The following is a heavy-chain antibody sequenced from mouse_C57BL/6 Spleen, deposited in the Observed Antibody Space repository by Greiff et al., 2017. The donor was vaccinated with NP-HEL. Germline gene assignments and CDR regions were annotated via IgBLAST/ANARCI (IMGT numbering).Heavy chain of an antibody. Sequence: QVQLQQPGAELVMPGASVKLSCKASGYTFTSYWMHWVKQRPGQGLEWIGEIDPSDSYTNYNQKFKGKSTLTVDKSSSTAYMQLSSLPSEDSAVYYCARSGGPFAYWGQGTTLTVSS. V-gene: IGHV1-69*01. CDR2: IDPSDSYT. CDR3: ARSGGPFAY. J-gene: IGHJ2*01. CDR1: GYTFTSYW. D-gene: IGHD3-1*01.